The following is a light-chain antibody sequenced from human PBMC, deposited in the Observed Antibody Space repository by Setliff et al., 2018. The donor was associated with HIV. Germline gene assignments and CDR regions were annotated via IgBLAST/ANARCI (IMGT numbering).Light chain of an antibody. V-gene: IGLV1-40*01. Sequence: QSVLTQAPSVSGAPGQRVTISCTGSSSNIGAGYGVHWYQQLPGTAPKLLIYGNNNRPSGVPDRFSGSKSATSASLAITGLQAEDEADYYCQSYDSSLSGSEVFGGGTKVTV. CDR3: QSYDSSLSGSEV. CDR1: SSNIGAGYG. J-gene: IGLJ2*01. CDR2: GNN.